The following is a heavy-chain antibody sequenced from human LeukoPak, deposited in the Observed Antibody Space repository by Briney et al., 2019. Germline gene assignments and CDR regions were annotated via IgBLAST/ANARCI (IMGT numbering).Heavy chain of an antibody. V-gene: IGHV3-11*03. CDR1: GFTFSDYY. CDR3: ANCGGDCYSYWYFDL. J-gene: IGHJ2*01. D-gene: IGHD2-21*02. Sequence: GGPLRLSCAASGFTFSDYYMNWIRQAPGKGLEWVSYISSSSSYTNYADSVKGRFTISRDNAKNSLYLQMNSLRAEDTAVYYCANCGGDCYSYWYFDLWGRGTLVTVSS. CDR2: ISSSSSYT.